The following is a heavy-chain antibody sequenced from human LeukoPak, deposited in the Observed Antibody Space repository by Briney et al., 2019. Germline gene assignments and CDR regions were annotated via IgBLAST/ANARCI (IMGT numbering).Heavy chain of an antibody. V-gene: IGHV3-74*01. CDR1: GNYW. D-gene: IGHD2-2*01. Sequence: GGSLRLSCAVSGNYWMHWVRQAPGKGLVWVSHINGDGSWTTYADSVKGRFTISKDNAKNAVYLQMNNLRAEDTAVYYCVSFYETYWGRGTLVTVSS. J-gene: IGHJ4*02. CDR3: VSFYETY. CDR2: INGDGSWT.